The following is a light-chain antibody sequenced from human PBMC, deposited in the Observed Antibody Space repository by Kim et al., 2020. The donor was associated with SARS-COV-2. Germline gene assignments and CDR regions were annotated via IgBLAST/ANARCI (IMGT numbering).Light chain of an antibody. Sequence: SSELTQDPAVSVALGQTVRITWQGDSLRSYYASWNQQKPGQAPVLVIYGKNNRPSGIPDRFSGSSSGNTASLTITGAQAEDEADYYCQSRDSSDKVVFGGGTKLTVL. CDR1: SLRSYY. V-gene: IGLV3-19*01. CDR3: QSRDSSDKVV. CDR2: GKN. J-gene: IGLJ2*01.